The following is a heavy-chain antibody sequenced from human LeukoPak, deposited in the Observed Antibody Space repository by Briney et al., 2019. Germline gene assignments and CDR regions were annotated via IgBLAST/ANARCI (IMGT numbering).Heavy chain of an antibody. CDR1: GGTFNNYA. J-gene: IGHJ5*02. Sequence: ASVKVSCKASGGTFNNYAISWVRQAPGHGLEWMGRIIPMLNIPNYAPKFLGRVTITADKSTSTAYMELTRLTSEDTATYYCARDPHASGSRMHWLDPWGQGTLVTVSS. V-gene: IGHV1-69*04. CDR3: ARDPHASGSRMHWLDP. D-gene: IGHD3-10*01. CDR2: IIPMLNIP.